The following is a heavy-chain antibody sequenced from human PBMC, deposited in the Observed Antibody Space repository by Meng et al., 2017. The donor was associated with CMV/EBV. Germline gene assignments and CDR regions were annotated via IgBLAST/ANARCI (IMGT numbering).Heavy chain of an antibody. J-gene: IGHJ4*02. CDR2: TSYDGSTK. CDR3: ARDLCGDSSCCPFGY. V-gene: IGHV3-30-3*01. Sequence: GESLKISCASSEFTCSNSARHWVRRARGKGQEWVAVTSYDGSTKHYADSVKGRFTISRDNSKNTVFLQMNSLRPEDTAVYYCARDLCGDSSCCPFGYWGQGALVTVSS. CDR1: EFTCSNSA. D-gene: IGHD6-13*01.